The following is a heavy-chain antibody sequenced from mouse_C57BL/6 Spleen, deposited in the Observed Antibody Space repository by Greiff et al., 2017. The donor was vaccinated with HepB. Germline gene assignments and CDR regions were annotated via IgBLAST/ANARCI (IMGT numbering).Heavy chain of an antibody. CDR2: IHPTSGST. V-gene: IGHV1-64*01. CDR1: GYTFTSYW. D-gene: IGHD2-4*01. CDR3: ASTGGITYDYDWFAY. Sequence: QVQLQQPGAELVKPGASVKLSCKASGYTFTSYWMHWVKQRPGQGLEWIGMIHPTSGSTNYNEKFKSKATLTVDKSSSTAYMQLRSLTSEDSAVDYCASTGGITYDYDWFAYWGQGTLVTVSA. J-gene: IGHJ3*01.